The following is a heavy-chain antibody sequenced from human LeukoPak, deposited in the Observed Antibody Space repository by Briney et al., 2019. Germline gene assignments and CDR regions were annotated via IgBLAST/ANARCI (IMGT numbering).Heavy chain of an antibody. CDR2: ISSSGGRT. V-gene: IGHV3-23*01. Sequence: GGSLRLSCAASGFTFNNYAMSWVRQAPGKGLEWVSAISSSGGRTYYADSVKGRFTISRDNSKNTLYLQVNSLRAEDTAVYYCAKGSSSGYYSSFDYWGQGTLVTVSS. CDR1: GFTFNNYA. D-gene: IGHD3-22*01. J-gene: IGHJ4*02. CDR3: AKGSSSGYYSSFDY.